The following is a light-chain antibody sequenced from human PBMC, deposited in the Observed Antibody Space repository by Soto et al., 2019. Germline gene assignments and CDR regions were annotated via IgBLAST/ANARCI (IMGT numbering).Light chain of an antibody. V-gene: IGLV1-47*02. CDR2: TNN. CDR3: AVWDDYLGGLGV. Sequence: QSVLTQPPSASGTPGQEVIISCSGSTSNIGNNYVFWYQQLPGTAPKLLIHTNNRRPSGVPDRFFAWKSATSASLAISRLRSEDEADYYCAVWDDYLGGLGVFGGGTKLTVL. J-gene: IGLJ3*02. CDR1: TSNIGNNY.